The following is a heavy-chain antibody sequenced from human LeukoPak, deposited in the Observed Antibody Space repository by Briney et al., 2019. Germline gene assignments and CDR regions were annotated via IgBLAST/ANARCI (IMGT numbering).Heavy chain of an antibody. CDR3: AREFLDY. Sequence: QTGGSLRLSCAASGFTFSSYAMNWVRQAPGKGLEWVSVIYSGGTTYYADSVKGRFTISRDNSKNTLYLQMNSLRAEDTAVYYCAREFLDYWGQGTLVTVSS. V-gene: IGHV3-66*01. CDR2: IYSGGTT. J-gene: IGHJ4*02. CDR1: GFTFSSYA.